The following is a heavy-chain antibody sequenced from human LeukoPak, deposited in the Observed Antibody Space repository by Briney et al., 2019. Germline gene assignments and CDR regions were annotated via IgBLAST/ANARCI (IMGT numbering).Heavy chain of an antibody. Sequence: SVKVSCKSSGGTFRNYAIHWVRQAPGQGLEWMGGIIPIFGAAKSAQKFQGRVTIITDESTSTVYMELSSLISEDTAVYYCAPGVANGHTNGVAFDFYRWGTRVTVSS. CDR3: APGVANGHTNGVAFDF. CDR2: IIPIFGAA. CDR1: GGTFRNYA. J-gene: IGHJ3*01. V-gene: IGHV1-69*05. D-gene: IGHD2-8*01.